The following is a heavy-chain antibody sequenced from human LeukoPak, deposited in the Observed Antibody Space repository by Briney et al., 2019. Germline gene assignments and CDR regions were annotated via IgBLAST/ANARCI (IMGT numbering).Heavy chain of an antibody. CDR2: INPNSGGT. V-gene: IGHV1-2*02. D-gene: IGHD3-10*01. J-gene: IGHJ4*02. CDR1: GYTFTGYY. Sequence: ASVKVSCKASGYTFTGYYMHWVRQAPGQGLEWMGWINPNSGGTNYAQKFQGRVTMTRDTSISTAYMELSRLRSDDTAVYYCARVSTMLYFGDFDYWGQGTLVTVSS. CDR3: ARVSTMLYFGDFDY.